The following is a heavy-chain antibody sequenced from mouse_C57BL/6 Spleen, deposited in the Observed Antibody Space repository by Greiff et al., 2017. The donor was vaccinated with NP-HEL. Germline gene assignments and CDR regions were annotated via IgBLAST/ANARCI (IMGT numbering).Heavy chain of an antibody. Sequence: QVQLKESGPGLVAPSQCLSITCTVSGFSLTSYAISWVRQPPGKGLEWLGVICTGGGTNYYSAHKSRLSISKDNSRSHVFLKMNSLQTDDTARYSGARKRATVVADWYFDVWGTGTTVTVSS. CDR1: GFSLTSYA. CDR3: ARKRATVVADWYFDV. V-gene: IGHV2-9-1*01. J-gene: IGHJ1*03. CDR2: ICTGGGT. D-gene: IGHD1-1*01.